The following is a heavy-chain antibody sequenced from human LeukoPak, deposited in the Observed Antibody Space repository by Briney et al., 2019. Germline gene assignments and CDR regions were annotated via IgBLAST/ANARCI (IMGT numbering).Heavy chain of an antibody. CDR3: ARDLAPLRPYYYYGMDV. CDR1: GDSVSSNSAA. D-gene: IGHD4-17*01. Sequence: SQTLSLTCAISGDSVSSNSAAWNRIRQSPSRGLEWLGRTYYRSKWYNDYAVSVKSRITINPDTSKNQFSLQLNSVTPEDTAVYYCARDLAPLRPYYYYGMDVWGQGTTVTVSS. V-gene: IGHV6-1*01. J-gene: IGHJ6*02. CDR2: TYYRSKWYN.